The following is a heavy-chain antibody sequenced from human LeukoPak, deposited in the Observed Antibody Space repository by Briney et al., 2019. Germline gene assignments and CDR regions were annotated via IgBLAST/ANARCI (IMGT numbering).Heavy chain of an antibody. V-gene: IGHV1-8*03. J-gene: IGHJ6*04. D-gene: IGHD2-2*01. Sequence: ASVKVSCKASGYTFTSYDINWVRQAPGQGLEWMGWMNPNSGNTGYAQKFQGRVSITRSTSISTAYMELSSLRSEDTAVYYCARGLVVPAARAMDVWGKGTTVTVSS. CDR2: MNPNSGNT. CDR3: ARGLVVPAARAMDV. CDR1: GYTFTSYD.